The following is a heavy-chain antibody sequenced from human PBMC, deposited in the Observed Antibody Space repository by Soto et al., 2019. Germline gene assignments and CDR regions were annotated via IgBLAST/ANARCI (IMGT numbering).Heavy chain of an antibody. J-gene: IGHJ6*03. Sequence: SETLSLTCTVSGGSISSYYWSWIRQPPGKGLEWIGYIYYSGSTNYNPSLKSRVTISVETSKNQFSLKLSSVTAADTAVYYCARGPYCSGGSCYLNYYYYYYMDVWGKGTTVTVSS. CDR3: ARGPYCSGGSCYLNYYYYYYMDV. V-gene: IGHV4-59*01. D-gene: IGHD2-15*01. CDR2: IYYSGST. CDR1: GGSISSYY.